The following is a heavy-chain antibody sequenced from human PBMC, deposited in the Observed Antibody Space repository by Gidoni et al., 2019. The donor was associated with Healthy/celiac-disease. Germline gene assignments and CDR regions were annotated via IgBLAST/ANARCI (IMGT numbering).Heavy chain of an antibody. V-gene: IGHV1-69*04. CDR2: IIPILGIA. Sequence: QVQLVQSGAEVKKPGASVKVSCQASGGPFSSYAISWVRQAPGQGLGWMGRIIPILGIANYAQKVQGRVTITADKATSTAYMELSSLRSEDTAVYYCARGYSNSMLKAFDIWGQGTMVTVSS. CDR1: GGPFSSYA. D-gene: IGHD4-4*01. J-gene: IGHJ3*02. CDR3: ARGYSNSMLKAFDI.